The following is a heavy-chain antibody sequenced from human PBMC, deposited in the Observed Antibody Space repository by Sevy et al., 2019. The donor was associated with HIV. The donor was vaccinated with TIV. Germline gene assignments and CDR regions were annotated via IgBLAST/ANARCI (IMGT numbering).Heavy chain of an antibody. CDR2: IYPGHSDI. CDR3: ARHRLGYCSRTSCSGGDY. J-gene: IGHJ4*02. CDR1: GYSFTSYW. D-gene: IGHD2-2*01. V-gene: IGHV5-51*01. Sequence: GESLKISCKSSGYSFTSYWIGWVRQMPGKGLEWMGIIYPGHSDIRYSPSFQGQVTITADKSVNTAYLQWSSLKASDSAMYYCARHRLGYCSRTSCSGGDYWGQGTLVTVSS.